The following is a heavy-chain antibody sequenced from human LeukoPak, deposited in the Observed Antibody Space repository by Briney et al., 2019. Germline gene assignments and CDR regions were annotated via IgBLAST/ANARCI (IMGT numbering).Heavy chain of an antibody. CDR3: ARGYSIAAAGYRFDP. Sequence: ASVKVSCKASGYTFTSYGISWVRQAPGQGLEWMGWISAYNGNTNYAQKLQGRVTMTTDTSTSTAYMGLRSLRSDDTAVYYCARGYSIAAAGYRFDPWGQGTLVTVSS. J-gene: IGHJ5*02. CDR2: ISAYNGNT. D-gene: IGHD6-13*01. V-gene: IGHV1-18*01. CDR1: GYTFTSYG.